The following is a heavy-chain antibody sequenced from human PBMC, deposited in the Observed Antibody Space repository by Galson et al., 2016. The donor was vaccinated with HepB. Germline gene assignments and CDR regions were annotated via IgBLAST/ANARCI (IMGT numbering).Heavy chain of an antibody. CDR2: ISGSGRTL. J-gene: IGHJ6*02. Sequence: SLRLSCATSGSTFSNYGINWVRQAPGKGPEWPSYISGSGRTLYYADSVKGRFTISRDNAKNSLYLQMNSLRHEDTAVYYCAIILLLHSYNSDSNDYFKMDVWGQGTAVTVSS. V-gene: IGHV3-48*02. CDR3: AIILLLHSYNSDSNDYFKMDV. CDR1: GSTFSNYG. D-gene: IGHD2/OR15-2a*01.